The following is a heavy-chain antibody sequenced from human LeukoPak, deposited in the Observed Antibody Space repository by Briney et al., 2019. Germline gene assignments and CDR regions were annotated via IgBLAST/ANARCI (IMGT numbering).Heavy chain of an antibody. CDR2: ICYDGSNK. Sequence: GRSLRLSCAASGFTFSSYGMHWVRQAPGKRLEWVAVICYDGSNKYYADSVKGRFTISRDNSKNTLYLQMNSLRAEDTAVYYCARDQRGFDDFWSGYFLGAFDIWGQGTMVTVSS. V-gene: IGHV3-33*01. CDR1: GFTFSSYG. CDR3: ARDQRGFDDFWSGYFLGAFDI. D-gene: IGHD3-3*01. J-gene: IGHJ3*02.